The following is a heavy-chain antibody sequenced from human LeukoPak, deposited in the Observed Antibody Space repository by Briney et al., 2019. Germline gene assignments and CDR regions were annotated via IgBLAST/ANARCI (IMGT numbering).Heavy chain of an antibody. J-gene: IGHJ4*02. D-gene: IGHD2-15*01. Sequence: GGSLRLSCAASGFTFSSYSMNWVRQAPGKGLEWVSSISSSSSYIYYADSVKGRFTISRDNSKNTLYLQMNSLRAEDTAVYYCAREEGYCSGGSCYLDYWGQGTLVTVSS. CDR1: GFTFSSYS. CDR2: ISSSSSYI. CDR3: AREEGYCSGGSCYLDY. V-gene: IGHV3-21*01.